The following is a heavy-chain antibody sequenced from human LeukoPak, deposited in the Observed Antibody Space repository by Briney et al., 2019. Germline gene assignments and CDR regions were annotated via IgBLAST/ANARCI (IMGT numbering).Heavy chain of an antibody. Sequence: GSLRLSSGVSGITPINYDIIWVGQAPGKGLEWCAGISGSGGRTNSADSVKGRFTMSRDNPKNTLYLQMHSLRAEDTAVYFCAKRGVVIRVILVGFHKEAYYFDSWGQGALVTVSS. CDR1: GITPINYD. J-gene: IGHJ4*02. CDR3: AKRGVVIRVILVGFHKEAYYFDS. V-gene: IGHV3-23*01. CDR2: ISGSGGRT. D-gene: IGHD3-22*01.